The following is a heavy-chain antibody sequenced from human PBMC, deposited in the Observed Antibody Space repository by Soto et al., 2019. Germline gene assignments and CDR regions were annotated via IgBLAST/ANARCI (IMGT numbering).Heavy chain of an antibody. V-gene: IGHV1-18*04. Sequence: ASVKVSCKASGYTFTTYGITWVRQAPGQGLEWMGWISAYNGNTNYAQKLQGWVTMSRDTSISTAYIELSRLRSDDTAVYYCARGYYDSSGYYSVWFDPWGQGTLVTVSS. CDR3: ARGYYDSSGYYSVWFDP. CDR1: GYTFTTYG. D-gene: IGHD3-22*01. CDR2: ISAYNGNT. J-gene: IGHJ5*02.